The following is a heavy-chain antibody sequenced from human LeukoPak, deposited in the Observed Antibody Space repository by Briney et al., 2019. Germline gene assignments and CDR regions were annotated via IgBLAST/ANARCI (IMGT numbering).Heavy chain of an antibody. CDR3: ARGGYCGGDCYFYY. J-gene: IGHJ4*02. CDR1: GDPISSYY. V-gene: IGHV4-4*07. CDR2: IYTSGST. Sequence: PSETLSLTCTVSGDPISSYYWSWLRQPAGKGLEWIGRIYTSGSTNYNPSLKSRVTISVDTSKNQFSLKLSSVTAADTAVYYCARGGYCGGDCYFYYWGQGTLVTVSS. D-gene: IGHD2-21*02.